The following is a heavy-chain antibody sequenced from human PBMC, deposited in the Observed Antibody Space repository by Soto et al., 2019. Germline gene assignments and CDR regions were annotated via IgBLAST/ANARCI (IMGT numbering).Heavy chain of an antibody. Sequence: ASVKVSCKASGYTFTSYAMHWVRQAPGQRLEWMGWINAGNGNTKYSQKFQGRVTITRDTSASTAYMELSSLRSEDTAVYYCARTTYDYIWGSYRLNAFDIWGQGTMVTVSS. V-gene: IGHV1-3*01. D-gene: IGHD3-16*02. CDR2: INAGNGNT. J-gene: IGHJ3*02. CDR1: GYTFTSYA. CDR3: ARTTYDYIWGSYRLNAFDI.